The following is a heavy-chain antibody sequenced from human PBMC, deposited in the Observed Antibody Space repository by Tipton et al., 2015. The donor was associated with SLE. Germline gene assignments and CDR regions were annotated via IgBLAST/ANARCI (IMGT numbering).Heavy chain of an antibody. CDR1: GGSFSGYY. J-gene: IGHJ4*02. V-gene: IGHV4-34*01. Sequence: TLSLTCAVYGGSFSGYYWSWIRQPPGKGLEWIGEINHSGSTNYNPSLKSRVTISVDTSKNQFSLKLSSVTAADTAVYYCARITIFGVVLFDYWGQGTLVTVPS. CDR2: INHSGST. D-gene: IGHD3-3*01. CDR3: ARITIFGVVLFDY.